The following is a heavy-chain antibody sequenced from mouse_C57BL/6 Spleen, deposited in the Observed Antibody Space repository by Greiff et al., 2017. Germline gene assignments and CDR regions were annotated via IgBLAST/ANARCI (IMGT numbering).Heavy chain of an antibody. J-gene: IGHJ1*03. V-gene: IGHV5-9-1*02. CDR2: ISSGGDYI. Sequence: EVKVVESGEGLVKPGGSLKLTCAASGFTFSSYAMSWVRQTPEKRLEWVAYISSGGDYIYYAATVKGRFTISRDNARNTLYLQMSSLKSEDTAMYYCTRDRGYRYFDVWGTGTTVTVSS. CDR1: GFTFSSYA. CDR3: TRDRGYRYFDV. D-gene: IGHD1-1*02.